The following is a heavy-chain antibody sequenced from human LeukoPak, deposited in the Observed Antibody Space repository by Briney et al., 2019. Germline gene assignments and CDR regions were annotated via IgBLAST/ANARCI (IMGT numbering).Heavy chain of an antibody. Sequence: SETLSLTCTVSGGSISSYYWSWIRQPPGKGLEWIGYIYYSGSTNYNPSLKSRVTISVDTSKNQFSLKLSSVTAADTAVYYCARVGRQWLVHYYYYMDVWGKGTTVTISS. CDR2: IYYSGST. CDR1: GGSISSYY. D-gene: IGHD6-19*01. CDR3: ARVGRQWLVHYYYYMDV. J-gene: IGHJ6*03. V-gene: IGHV4-59*01.